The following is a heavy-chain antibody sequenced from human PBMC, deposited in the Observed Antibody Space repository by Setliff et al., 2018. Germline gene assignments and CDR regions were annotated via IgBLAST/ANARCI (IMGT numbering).Heavy chain of an antibody. J-gene: IGHJ4*02. D-gene: IGHD3-22*01. CDR1: GGSISSGGYY. CDR3: ARAPRYFDSTGSYFDG. Sequence: PSETLSLTCTVSGGSISSGGYYWSWIRQPAGKGLEWLGQIYTSWSTNYNPSLKGRATLSIDASKRQFSLKLTSVTAADTAVYYCARAPRYFDSTGSYFDGWGQGTLVTVSS. V-gene: IGHV4-61*09. CDR2: IYTSWST.